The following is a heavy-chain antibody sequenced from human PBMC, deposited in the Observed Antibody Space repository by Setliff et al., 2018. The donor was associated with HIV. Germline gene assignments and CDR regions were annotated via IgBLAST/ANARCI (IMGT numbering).Heavy chain of an antibody. J-gene: IGHJ4*02. V-gene: IGHV4-39*01. CDR3: AVDPTSDNSWGYSDR. D-gene: IGHD2-2*01. CDR1: GGSIRSNSYY. Sequence: PSETLSLTCNVPGGSIRSNSYYWGWIRQPPGKRLEWIGSIYYSGSTYYNPSLQSRVAISVDTSRRQLSLKLRSVTAADTAVYYCAVDPTSDNSWGYSDRWGQGTLVTVSS. CDR2: IYYSGST.